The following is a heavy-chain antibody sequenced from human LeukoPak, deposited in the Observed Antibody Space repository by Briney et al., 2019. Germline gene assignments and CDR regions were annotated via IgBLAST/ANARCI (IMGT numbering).Heavy chain of an antibody. V-gene: IGHV1-2*02. D-gene: IGHD3-22*01. CDR3: AREVYDSSGYYYYYYMDV. CDR1: GYTFTGYY. J-gene: IGHJ6*03. Sequence: TSVKVSCKASGYTFTGYYMHWVRQAPGQGLEWMGWINPNSGGTNYAQKFQGRVTMTRDTSISTAYMELSRLRSDDTAVYYCAREVYDSSGYYYYYYMDVWGKGTTVTISS. CDR2: INPNSGGT.